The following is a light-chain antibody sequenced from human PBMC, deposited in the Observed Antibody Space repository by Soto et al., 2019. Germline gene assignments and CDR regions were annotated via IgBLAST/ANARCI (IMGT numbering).Light chain of an antibody. Sequence: DVVMTQSPLSLPVTLGEPAPISCRCNQSLVHSDGIAYFSSFQHRPGRPPRRLIYKVSNRATGIPASFSGSGSATELTLPISSLQPEDFAAYHCQQYNKWPPWTFGQGTKVDIK. V-gene: IGKV2-30*02. CDR1: QSLVHSDGIAY. CDR2: KVS. J-gene: IGKJ1*01. CDR3: QQYNKWPPWT.